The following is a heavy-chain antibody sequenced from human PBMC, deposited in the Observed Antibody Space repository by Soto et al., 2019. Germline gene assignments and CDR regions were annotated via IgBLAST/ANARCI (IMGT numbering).Heavy chain of an antibody. Sequence: GPALVNPRQTLTLTCTFSGFSLGTSGVGVGWIRQPPGKALDWLALIYWNGDKRYSPSLKNRLIITKDTSKNQVVLTMTDVDPVDTATYYCVHRRITMTFGYWGQGSLVTVSS. CDR1: GFSLGTSGVG. CDR3: VHRRITMTFGY. D-gene: IGHD3-22*01. J-gene: IGHJ4*02. CDR2: IYWNGDK. V-gene: IGHV2-5*01.